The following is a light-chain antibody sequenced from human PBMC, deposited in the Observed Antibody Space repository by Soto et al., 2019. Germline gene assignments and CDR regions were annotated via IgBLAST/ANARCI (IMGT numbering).Light chain of an antibody. CDR3: QQYNSYPLT. CDR1: QSISSW. J-gene: IGKJ2*01. V-gene: IGKV1-5*03. Sequence: DIQMTQSPSTLSASVGDRVTITCRASQSISSWLAWYQQKPGKAPKLLIYKASSLESGVPSRFSVSGSGTEFTLTISSLQPDDFATYYCQQYNSYPLTFGQGTKLEIK. CDR2: KAS.